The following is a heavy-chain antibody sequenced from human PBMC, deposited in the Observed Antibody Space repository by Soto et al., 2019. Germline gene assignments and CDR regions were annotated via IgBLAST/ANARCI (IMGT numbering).Heavy chain of an antibody. J-gene: IGHJ4*02. CDR3: ATSYFGSGSYYRFDN. D-gene: IGHD3-10*01. CDR2: ISASDGST. Sequence: QLVQSGGEVKKPGASVRVSCKASGYAFSFGFSWVRQAPGQGLEWMGWISASDGSTNSAPKFRGRISMTTDTSTNTAYMDLLSLTSDDTAVYFCATSYFGSGSYYRFDNWGQGTLVTVSS. V-gene: IGHV1-18*01. CDR1: GYAFSFG.